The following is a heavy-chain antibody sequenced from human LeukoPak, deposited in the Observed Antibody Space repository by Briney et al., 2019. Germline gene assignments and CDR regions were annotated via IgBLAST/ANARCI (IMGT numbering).Heavy chain of an antibody. CDR2: INPNSGGT. V-gene: IGHV1-2*02. D-gene: IGHD3-22*01. Sequence: ASVKVSCKASGYIFTGYYMHWVRQAPGQGLEWMGWINPNSGGTNYTQKFQGRVTMTRDTSISTAYMELSRLRSDDTAVYYCARDRPTSYFHSRGYGDAFDIWGQGTMVTVSS. J-gene: IGHJ3*02. CDR3: ARDRPTSYFHSRGYGDAFDI. CDR1: GYIFTGYY.